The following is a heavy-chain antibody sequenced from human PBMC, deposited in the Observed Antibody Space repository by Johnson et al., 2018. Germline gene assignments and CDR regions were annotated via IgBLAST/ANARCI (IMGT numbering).Heavy chain of an antibody. CDR1: GFTLGSYD. Sequence: VQLVESGGGLVQPGGSLRLSCAASGFTLGSYDMHWVRQVRGKGLEWVSIIYSGSSVQYAGSAKGRFTISRDKSKNTVFLQMNSLRVEDTALYYCPRVRWARTTFEAFDIWGQGKMVIVSA. V-gene: IGHV3-66*02. CDR2: IYSGSSV. J-gene: IGHJ3*02. D-gene: IGHD1-1*01. CDR3: PRVRWARTTFEAFDI.